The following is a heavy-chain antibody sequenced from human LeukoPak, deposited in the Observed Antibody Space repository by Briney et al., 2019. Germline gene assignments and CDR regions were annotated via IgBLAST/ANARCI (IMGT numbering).Heavy chain of an antibody. Sequence: SVKVSCKASGGTFSSYAISWVRQAPGQGLEWMGGIIPIFGTANYAQKFQGRVTITTDESTSTAYMELSRLRSDDTAVYYCAREPEYSPVPYYYDSSGSDYWGQGTLVTVSS. CDR3: AREPEYSPVPYYYDSSGSDY. CDR2: IIPIFGTA. V-gene: IGHV1-69*05. J-gene: IGHJ4*02. D-gene: IGHD3-22*01. CDR1: GGTFSSYA.